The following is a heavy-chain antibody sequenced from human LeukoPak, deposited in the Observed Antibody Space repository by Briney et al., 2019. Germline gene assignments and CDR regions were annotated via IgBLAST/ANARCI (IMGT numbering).Heavy chain of an antibody. J-gene: IGHJ4*02. CDR1: GFTFSDST. V-gene: IGHV3-21*01. CDR2: INSAGSTT. D-gene: IGHD3-16*01. CDR3: VRGDTRDY. Sequence: GGSLRLSCAASGFTFSDSTTNWVRQASGKGLEWVASINSAGSTTHYADSVKGRLIISRDNARNSLYLQLNSLRGEDTAIYYCVRGDTRDYWGQGTLITVSS.